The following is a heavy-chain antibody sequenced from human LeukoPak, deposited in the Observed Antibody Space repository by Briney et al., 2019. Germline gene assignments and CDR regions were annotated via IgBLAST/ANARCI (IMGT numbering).Heavy chain of an antibody. CDR1: GGSFSGYY. V-gene: IGHV4-34*01. CDR2: INHSGST. Sequence: SETLSLTCAVYGGSFSGYYWSWIRQPPGKGLEWIGEINHSGSTNYNPSLKSRVTISVDTSKNQFSLRLTSVTAADTAVYYCARGFPDYTSGWYRVWGQGTLVTVSS. CDR3: ARGFPDYTSGWYRV. D-gene: IGHD6-19*01. J-gene: IGHJ4*02.